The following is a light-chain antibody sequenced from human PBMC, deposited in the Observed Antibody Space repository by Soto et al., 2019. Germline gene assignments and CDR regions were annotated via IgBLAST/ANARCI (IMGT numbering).Light chain of an antibody. CDR2: DVN. V-gene: IGLV2-14*03. Sequence: QSALTQPASVSGSPGQSITLSCTGTSSDIGRYTYVSWYQQYPGKAPKVIIYDVNNRPSGVSNRFSGSKSGNTASLTISGLQAEDEADYYCSSYTSSATVVFGGGTKLTVL. CDR1: SSDIGRYTY. CDR3: SSYTSSATVV. J-gene: IGLJ2*01.